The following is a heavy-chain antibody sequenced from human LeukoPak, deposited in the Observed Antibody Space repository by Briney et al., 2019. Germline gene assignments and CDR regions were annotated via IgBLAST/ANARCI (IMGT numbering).Heavy chain of an antibody. CDR3: ARVGGYEVFDY. Sequence: GGSLRLSCAASGLTFSSYEMNWVRQAPGKGLEWVSYISSSGSTIYYADSVKGRFTISRDNAKNSLYLQMNSLRAEDTAVYYCARVGGYEVFDYWGQGTLVTVSS. V-gene: IGHV3-48*03. CDR2: ISSSGSTI. D-gene: IGHD5-12*01. CDR1: GLTFSSYE. J-gene: IGHJ4*02.